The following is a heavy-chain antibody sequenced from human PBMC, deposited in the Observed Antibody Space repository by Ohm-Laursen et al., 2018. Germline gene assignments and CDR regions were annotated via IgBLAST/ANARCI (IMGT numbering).Heavy chain of an antibody. Sequence: SLRLSCAASGFTFSSYAMSWVCQAPGKGLEWVSAISGSGGSTYYADSVKGRFTISRDNSKNTLYLQMNSLRAEDTAVYYCAKDRSRYSLYYDSSGYNYWGQGTLVTVSS. CDR2: ISGSGGST. CDR3: AKDRSRYSLYYDSSGYNY. CDR1: GFTFSSYA. V-gene: IGHV3-23*01. J-gene: IGHJ4*02. D-gene: IGHD3-22*01.